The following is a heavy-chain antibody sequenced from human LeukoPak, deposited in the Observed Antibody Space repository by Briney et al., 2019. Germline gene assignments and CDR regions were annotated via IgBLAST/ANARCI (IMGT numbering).Heavy chain of an antibody. J-gene: IGHJ6*03. D-gene: IGHD5-24*01. CDR3: ARAVSHNFFYYMDV. V-gene: IGHV4-61*02. CDR1: GGSISSGTYY. CDR2: MYTSGST. Sequence: PSQTLPLTCTVSGGSISSGTYYWSWIRQPAGKGLEWIGRMYTSGSTIYNPSLKSRVTISIDTSKNQFSLKLSSVTAADTAVYYCARAVSHNFFYYMDVWGKGTTVTVSS.